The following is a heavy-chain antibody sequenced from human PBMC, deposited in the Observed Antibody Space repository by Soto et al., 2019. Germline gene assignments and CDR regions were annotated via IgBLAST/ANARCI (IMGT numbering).Heavy chain of an antibody. Sequence: QVQLVESGGGLVKPGGSLRLSCAASGIVFSDYMSWVRQAPGKGLEWLSYISGSGRTIYSADSVKGRFTISRDNATNSLYLQMNNVRTEDTAVYYWARWPFPWGWFDPWGQGTLVTVSS. CDR3: ARWPFPWGWFDP. V-gene: IGHV3-11*01. CDR1: GIVFSDY. D-gene: IGHD3-16*01. J-gene: IGHJ5*02. CDR2: ISGSGRTI.